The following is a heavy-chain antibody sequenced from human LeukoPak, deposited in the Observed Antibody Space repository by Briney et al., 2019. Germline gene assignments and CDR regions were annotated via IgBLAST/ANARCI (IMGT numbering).Heavy chain of an antibody. J-gene: IGHJ3*02. V-gene: IGHV3-11*04. CDR1: GFTVSSNY. CDR3: ARTFDI. CDR2: ISGTGSTI. Sequence: GGSLRLSCAASGFTVSSNYMSWVRQAPGKGLEWVSYISGTGSTIYYADSVKGRFTISRDNAKNSLYLQMNSLRADDTAIYYCARTFDIWGQGTMVTVSS.